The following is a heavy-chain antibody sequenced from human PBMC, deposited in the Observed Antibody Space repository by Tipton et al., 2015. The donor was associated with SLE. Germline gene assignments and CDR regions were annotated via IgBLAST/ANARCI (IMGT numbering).Heavy chain of an antibody. Sequence: QSGPEVKKPGASVKVSCKASGYTFTSYDINWVRQATGQGLEWMGWMNPNSGNTGYAQKFQGRVTMTRNTSISTAYMELSSLRSEDTAVYYCARPSGYTAMAPYYYYFDYWGQGTLVTVSS. CDR3: ARPSGYTAMAPYYYYFDY. D-gene: IGHD5-18*01. J-gene: IGHJ4*02. V-gene: IGHV1-8*01. CDR1: GYTFTSYD. CDR2: MNPNSGNT.